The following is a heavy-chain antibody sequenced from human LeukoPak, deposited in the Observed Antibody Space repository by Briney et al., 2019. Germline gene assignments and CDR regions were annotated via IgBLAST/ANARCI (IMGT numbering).Heavy chain of an antibody. J-gene: IGHJ2*01. D-gene: IGHD6-13*01. Sequence: AGGSLRLSCAASGFTFSSYGMHWVRQAPGKGLEWVAVIWYDGSNKYYADSVKGRFTISRDNSKNTLYLQMNSLRAEDTAVYYCANSIAADDWYFDLWGRGTLVTVSS. CDR3: ANSIAADDWYFDL. V-gene: IGHV3-33*06. CDR2: IWYDGSNK. CDR1: GFTFSSYG.